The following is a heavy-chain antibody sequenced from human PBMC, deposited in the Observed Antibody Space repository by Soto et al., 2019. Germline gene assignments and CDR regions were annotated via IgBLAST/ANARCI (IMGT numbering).Heavy chain of an antibody. D-gene: IGHD1-20*01. J-gene: IGHJ4*02. Sequence: SETLSLTCSVSGVSITSYYWTWVRHPPGKGLEWIGYVYHTGNTYYNPSLKSRVTISLDTSKNQVSLRLRSVTAADTAVYYCAREQYNWKLWGQGTLVTVSS. CDR1: GVSITSYY. CDR2: VYHTGNT. V-gene: IGHV4-59*01. CDR3: AREQYNWKL.